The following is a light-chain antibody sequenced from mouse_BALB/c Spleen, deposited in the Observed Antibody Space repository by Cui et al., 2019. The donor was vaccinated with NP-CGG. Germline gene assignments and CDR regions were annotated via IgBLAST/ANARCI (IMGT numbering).Light chain of an antibody. CDR3: ALWYSNHWV. CDR1: TGTVTTSNY. V-gene: IGLV1*01. J-gene: IGLJ1*01. Sequence: PVVTQESALTTSPGETVTPTCRSSTGTVTTSNYANWVQEKPDHLFTGLIGGTNNRAPGVPARFSGSLIGDKAALTITGAQTEDEAIYFCALWYSNHWVFGGGTKLTVL. CDR2: GTN.